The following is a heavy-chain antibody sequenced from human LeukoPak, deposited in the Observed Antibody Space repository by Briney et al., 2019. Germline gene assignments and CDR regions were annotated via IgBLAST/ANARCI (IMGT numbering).Heavy chain of an antibody. CDR1: GYTFTGYY. CDR2: INPNSGGI. J-gene: IGHJ4*02. Sequence: SVKVSCKASGYTFTGYYMHWVRQAPGQGLEWMGWINPNSGGINYAQKFQGRVTMTRDTSISTAYMELSRLRSDDTAVYYCARDLFDYYDSSGYLNYWGQGTLVTVSS. CDR3: ARDLFDYYDSSGYLNY. D-gene: IGHD3-22*01. V-gene: IGHV1-2*02.